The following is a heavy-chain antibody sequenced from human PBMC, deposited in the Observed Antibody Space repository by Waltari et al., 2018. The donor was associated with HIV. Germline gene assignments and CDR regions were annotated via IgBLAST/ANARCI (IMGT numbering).Heavy chain of an antibody. J-gene: IGHJ5*01. Sequence: QVQLVQSGAEVKKPGASVKVSCKASGYTFIGYYMHWVRQAPGQGLEWMGWINPKSGGTNYAQKCQGRVTMTRDTSISTVYMELSRLGSDDTAVYYCARDVGRGDSSAWYKWFDSWGQGTRVTVSS. V-gene: IGHV1-2*02. D-gene: IGHD6-19*01. CDR2: INPKSGGT. CDR3: ARDVGRGDSSAWYKWFDS. CDR1: GYTFIGYY.